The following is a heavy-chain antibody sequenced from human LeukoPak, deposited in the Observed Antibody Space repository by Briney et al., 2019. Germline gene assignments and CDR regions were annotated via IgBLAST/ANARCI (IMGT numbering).Heavy chain of an antibody. V-gene: IGHV3-30-3*01. D-gene: IGHD3-10*01. CDR2: TSSDLNVK. Sequence: GGSLGLSCAASGFTFRNYVIHWVRQAPGKGLEWVAVTSSDLNVKLYADFVKGRFTISRDNSRSTLYLQMNSLRPEDTAIYYCAREGYYGSGSPPSLYFDYWGQGTLVTVSS. CDR3: AREGYYGSGSPPSLYFDY. CDR1: GFTFRNYV. J-gene: IGHJ4*02.